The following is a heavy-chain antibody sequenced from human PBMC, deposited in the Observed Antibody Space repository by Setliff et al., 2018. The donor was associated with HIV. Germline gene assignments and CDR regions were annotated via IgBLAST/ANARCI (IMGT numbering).Heavy chain of an antibody. D-gene: IGHD2-21*02. V-gene: IGHV4-34*01. CDR1: GGSFSSYY. CDR3: ASRGIVVVTMSMPDEFFVH. CDR2: INHSGST. J-gene: IGHJ1*01. Sequence: SETLSLTCAVYGGSFSSYYWSWIRQPPGKGLEWIGEINHSGSTNYNPSLKSRVTISVDTSKNQFSLKVSSVTAADTATYYCASRGIVVVTMSMPDEFFVHWGHGTLVTVSS.